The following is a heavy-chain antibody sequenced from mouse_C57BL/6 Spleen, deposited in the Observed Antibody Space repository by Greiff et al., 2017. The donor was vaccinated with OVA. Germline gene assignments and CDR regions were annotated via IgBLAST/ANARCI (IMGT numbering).Heavy chain of an antibody. D-gene: IGHD1-2*01. J-gene: IGHJ2*01. CDR2: ISSGGDYI. CDR3: TRDYYGIFDY. CDR1: GFTFSSYA. V-gene: IGHV5-9-1*02. Sequence: EVMLVESGEGLVKPGGSLKFSCAASGFTFSSYAMSWVRQTPEKRLEWVAYISSGGDYIYYADTVKGRFTISRDNARNTLYLQMSSLKSEDTAMYYCTRDYYGIFDYWGQGTTLTVSS.